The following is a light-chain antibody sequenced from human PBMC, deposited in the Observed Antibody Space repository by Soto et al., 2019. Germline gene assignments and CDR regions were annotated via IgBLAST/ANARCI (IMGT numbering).Light chain of an antibody. Sequence: QSALTQPASVSGSPGQSSTISCTGTSSDVGGYNYVSWYQQHPGKVPKLMIYDVTHRPSGVSDRFSGSKSANTASLTISGLKADYEASYYCSSSTTTSVVVFGGGTKLTVL. CDR2: DVT. CDR3: SSSTTTSVVV. V-gene: IGLV2-14*03. CDR1: SSDVGGYNY. J-gene: IGLJ2*01.